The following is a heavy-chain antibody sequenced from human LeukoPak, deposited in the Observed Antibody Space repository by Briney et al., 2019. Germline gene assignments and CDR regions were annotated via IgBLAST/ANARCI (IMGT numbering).Heavy chain of an antibody. D-gene: IGHD2-15*01. Sequence: SVKVSCKASGGTFSSYAISWVRQAPGQGLEWMGGIIPIFGTANYAQKFQGRVTITADESTSTAYMELSSLRSEDTAVYYCAAGPYCSGGSCYQNWFDPWGQGTLVTVSS. J-gene: IGHJ5*02. CDR1: GGTFSSYA. CDR2: IIPIFGTA. V-gene: IGHV1-69*13. CDR3: AAGPYCSGGSCYQNWFDP.